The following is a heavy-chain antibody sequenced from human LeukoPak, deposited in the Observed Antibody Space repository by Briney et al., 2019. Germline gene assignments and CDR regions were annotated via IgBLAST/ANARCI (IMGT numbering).Heavy chain of an antibody. V-gene: IGHV4-59*01. CDR3: ALNVDTAMVYDY. CDR1: GGSISSYY. J-gene: IGHJ4*02. D-gene: IGHD5-18*01. CDR2: IYYSGST. Sequence: SETLSLTCTVSGGSISSYYWSWIRQPPGKGLEWIGYIYYSGSTNYNPSLKSRVNISVDTSKNQFSLKLSSVTAADTAVYYCALNVDTAMVYDYWGQGTLVTVSS.